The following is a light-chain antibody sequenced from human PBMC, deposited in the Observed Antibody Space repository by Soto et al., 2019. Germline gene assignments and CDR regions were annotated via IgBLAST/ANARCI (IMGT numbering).Light chain of an antibody. CDR1: QVISSA. Sequence: AIQLTQSPSSLSASVGDRVTITCRASQVISSALAWYQQKPGKAPKLLIYDASSLESGVPSSFSGSGSGTDFTLTISSLQPEEFATYYCQQFNSYPLTFGGGTKVEIK. V-gene: IGKV1-13*02. J-gene: IGKJ4*01. CDR3: QQFNSYPLT. CDR2: DAS.